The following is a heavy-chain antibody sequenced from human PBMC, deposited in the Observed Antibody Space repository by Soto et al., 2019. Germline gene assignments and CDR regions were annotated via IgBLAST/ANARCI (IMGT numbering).Heavy chain of an antibody. V-gene: IGHV1-8*01. CDR3: ARSKWKLLAFDI. J-gene: IGHJ3*02. CDR1: GYTFTSYD. CDR2: MNPNSGNT. D-gene: IGHD1-26*01. Sequence: ASVKVSCKASGYTFTSYDINWVRQATGQGLEWMGWMNPNSGNTGYAQKFQGRVTMTRNTSISTAYMELSSLRSEDTAVYYCARSKWKLLAFDIWGQGTMVTVSS.